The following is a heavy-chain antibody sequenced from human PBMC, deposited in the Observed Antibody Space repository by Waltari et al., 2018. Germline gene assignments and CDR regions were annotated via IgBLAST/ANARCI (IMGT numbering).Heavy chain of an antibody. J-gene: IGHJ5*02. CDR1: GGSLTRSY. V-gene: IGHV4-59*08. D-gene: IGHD3-10*01. CDR2: IYSSGST. Sequence: QVQLQESGPGLVKPSETLSLTCPVSGGSLTRSYWRWIPQPPGKGLEWIGYIYSSGSTNCNPSLKSRVTISVDTSKNQFSLKLSSVTAADTAVYYCARHSSVVRGWFDPWGQGTLVTVSS. CDR3: ARHSSVVRGWFDP.